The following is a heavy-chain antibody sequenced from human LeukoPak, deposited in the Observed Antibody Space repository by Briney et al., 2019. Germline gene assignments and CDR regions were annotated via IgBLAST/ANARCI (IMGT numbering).Heavy chain of an antibody. Sequence: GGTLRLSCAASGFTFSSYGMSWVRQAPGKGLEWVSAISGSGGSTYYADSVKGRFTISRDNSKNTLYLQMNSLRAEDTAVYYCAKDMFPYYDILTGYYIADYWGQGTLVTVSP. CDR1: GFTFSSYG. D-gene: IGHD3-9*01. V-gene: IGHV3-23*01. CDR3: AKDMFPYYDILTGYYIADY. J-gene: IGHJ4*02. CDR2: ISGSGGST.